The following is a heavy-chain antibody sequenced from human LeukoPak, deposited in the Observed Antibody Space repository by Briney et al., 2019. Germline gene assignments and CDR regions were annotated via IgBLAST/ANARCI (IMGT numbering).Heavy chain of an antibody. CDR1: LCTLTSYY. Sequence: ASVPVTCLCCLCTLTSYYMYWVRPAPGQRAEGMGIINPNGGSKSYARKFQGRVIMPRDTSTSTVYRELTSLRSEDTAVYYCARDQQGYCSGDCCSGMDFWGQGTTVTVSS. V-gene: IGHV1-46*01. J-gene: IGHJ6*02. D-gene: IGHD2-15*01. CDR3: ARDQQGYCSGDCCSGMDF. CDR2: INPNGGSK.